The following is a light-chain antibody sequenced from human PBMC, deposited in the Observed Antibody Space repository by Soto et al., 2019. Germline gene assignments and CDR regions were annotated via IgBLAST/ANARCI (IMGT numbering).Light chain of an antibody. V-gene: IGKV1-9*01. CDR2: AAF. J-gene: IGKJ4*01. CDR3: QQANWFPLT. Sequence: DIQFTHSPSFLSSSLVDRVTITCRASQGLSSYLAWYQQKPGKAPNLLIYAAFTLQSGVPSRFSGSASGPEFTLTISSLRPEDSGIYYCQQANWFPLTFGGGTKVDIK. CDR1: QGLSSY.